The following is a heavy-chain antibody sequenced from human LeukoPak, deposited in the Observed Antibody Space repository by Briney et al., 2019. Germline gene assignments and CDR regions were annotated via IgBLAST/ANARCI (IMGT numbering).Heavy chain of an antibody. CDR1: GFTFSSYA. J-gene: IGHJ5*02. D-gene: IGHD3-22*01. Sequence: GSLRLSCAASGFTFSSYAMSWVRQAPGKGLEWVSAISGSGGSTYYADSWKGRFTISRDNSKNTLYLQMNSLRAEDTAVYYCAKVGAYYYDSSGYSWGQGTLVTVSS. CDR3: AKVGAYYYDSSGYS. V-gene: IGHV3-23*01. CDR2: ISGSGGST.